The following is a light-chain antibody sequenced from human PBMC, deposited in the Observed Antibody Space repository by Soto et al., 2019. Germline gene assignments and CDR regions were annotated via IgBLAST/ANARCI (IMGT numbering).Light chain of an antibody. CDR2: GAS. CDR3: QQYNNWPTTT. Sequence: EIVMTQSPATLSVSPGERATLSCRASQSVSSNLAWYQQKPCQAPRLLIYGASTRATGIPARFSGSGSGTEFTLTISSLQSQDFAVYYCQQYNNWPTTTFGQGTKVDIK. J-gene: IGKJ1*01. V-gene: IGKV3-15*01. CDR1: QSVSSN.